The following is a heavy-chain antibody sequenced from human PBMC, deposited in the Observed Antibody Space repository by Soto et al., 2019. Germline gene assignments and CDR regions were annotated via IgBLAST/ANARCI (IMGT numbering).Heavy chain of an antibody. J-gene: IGHJ4*02. V-gene: IGHV3-30*18. Sequence: GGSLRLSCAASGFTFSSYGMHWVRQAPGKGLEWVAVISYDGSNKYYADSVKGRFTISRDNSKNTLYLQMNSLRAEDTAVYYCAKDLIVATIGDFDYWGQGTLVTVSS. CDR1: GFTFSSYG. CDR3: AKDLIVATIGDFDY. CDR2: ISYDGSNK. D-gene: IGHD5-12*01.